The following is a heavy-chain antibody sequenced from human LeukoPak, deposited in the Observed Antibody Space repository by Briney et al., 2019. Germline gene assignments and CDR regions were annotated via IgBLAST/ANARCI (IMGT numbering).Heavy chain of an antibody. CDR2: IYSNGDT. CDR3: TSRGFRLPLDAFDV. V-gene: IGHV4-39*01. J-gene: IGHJ3*01. D-gene: IGHD5-24*01. Sequence: PSGTLSLTCTVSGSPITRSAYYWVWFRQSPGRGLEWPGSIYSNGDTYYNPSFESRVTIAIETSKNQFSLKMTSVTAADTAAYYCTSRGFRLPLDAFDVWGQGTRVAVSS. CDR1: GSPITRSAYY.